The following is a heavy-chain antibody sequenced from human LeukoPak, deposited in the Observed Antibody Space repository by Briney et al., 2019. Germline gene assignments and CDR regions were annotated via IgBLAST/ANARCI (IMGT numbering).Heavy chain of an antibody. V-gene: IGHV3-11*01. CDR1: GFTLSDYY. J-gene: IGHJ3*02. D-gene: IGHD3-10*01. CDR3: ASLEMYYGSGDPEAFDI. Sequence: GGSLRLSCAASGFTLSDYYMSWIRHAPGEGVEWVSYICSRRNTIYYADSVKGRFTISRDNAKNSRYLQMSSLRAEDTAVHYCASLEMYYGSGDPEAFDIWGQGTMVTVSS. CDR2: ICSRRNTI.